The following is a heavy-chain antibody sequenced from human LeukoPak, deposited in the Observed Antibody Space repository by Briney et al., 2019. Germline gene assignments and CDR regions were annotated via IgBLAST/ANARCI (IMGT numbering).Heavy chain of an antibody. CDR3: ARYRSVEYYFDY. Sequence: GASVKVSCKASGYTFTSYAMHWVRQAPGQRLEWMGWINAGNGNTKYSQKFQGRVTITRDTSASTAYMELSSLRSEDTAVYYCARYRSVEYYFDYWGQGTLVTVSS. J-gene: IGHJ4*02. CDR2: INAGNGNT. D-gene: IGHD5/OR15-5a*01. CDR1: GYTFTSYA. V-gene: IGHV1-3*01.